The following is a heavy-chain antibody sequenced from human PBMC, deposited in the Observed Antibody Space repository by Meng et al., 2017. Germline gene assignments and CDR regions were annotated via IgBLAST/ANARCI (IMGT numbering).Heavy chain of an antibody. V-gene: IGHV4-4*02. CDR2: IYHSGST. Sequence: QVQSHGAGPGRVKPSGTLSFTCAGAGGSISSSNWWSWGRQPPGKGLEWIGEIYHSGSTNYNPSLKSRVTISVDKSKNQFSLKLSSGTAANTAGEDRARGTDYGDDDGDDGGQGTRGT. J-gene: IGHJ4*02. CDR3: ARGTDYGDDDGDD. D-gene: IGHD4-17*01. CDR1: GGSISSSNW.